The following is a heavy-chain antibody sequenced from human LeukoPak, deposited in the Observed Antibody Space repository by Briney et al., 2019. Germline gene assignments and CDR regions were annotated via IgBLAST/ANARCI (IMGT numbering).Heavy chain of an antibody. J-gene: IGHJ3*02. CDR3: AKGPESSSWSKAFDI. Sequence: GGSLRLSCAASGFTFSSYAMHWVRQAPGKGLEWVAVISYDGSNKYYADSVKGRFTISRDNAKNSLYLQMNSLRAEDTAVYYCAKGPESSSWSKAFDIWGQGTMVTVSS. CDR2: ISYDGSNK. D-gene: IGHD6-13*01. V-gene: IGHV3-30-3*01. CDR1: GFTFSSYA.